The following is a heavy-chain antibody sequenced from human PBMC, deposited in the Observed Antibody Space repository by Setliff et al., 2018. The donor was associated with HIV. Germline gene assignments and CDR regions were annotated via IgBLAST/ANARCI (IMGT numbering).Heavy chain of an antibody. CDR1: GYSISSGYY. D-gene: IGHD3-3*02. CDR2: IYHSGST. V-gene: IGHV4-38-2*02. J-gene: IGHJ4*02. Sequence: KPSETLSLTCTVSGYSISSGYYWGWIRQPPGKGLEWIGSIYHSGSTNYNPSLKSRVTISVDTSEDQFSLKLSSVTAADTAVYYCARVLDGGNDYWGQGTLVTVSS. CDR3: ARVLDGGNDY.